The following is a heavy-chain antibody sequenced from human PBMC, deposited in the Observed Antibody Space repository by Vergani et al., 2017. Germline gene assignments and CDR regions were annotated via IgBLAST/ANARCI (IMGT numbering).Heavy chain of an antibody. V-gene: IGHV3-23*01. CDR1: GFTFTNFA. CDR2: ISGSGGFT. Sequence: EVQLLESGGNLVQPGGSLRLSCAASGFTFTNFAMTWVRQAPGEGLEWVSGISGSGGFTYYADSVKGRFTISRDNSKNTMFLQMNNLRAEDTAVYYCARAAFYYDSSVYYSVVDYWGQGTLVTVSS. J-gene: IGHJ4*02. D-gene: IGHD3-22*01. CDR3: ARAAFYYDSSVYYSVVDY.